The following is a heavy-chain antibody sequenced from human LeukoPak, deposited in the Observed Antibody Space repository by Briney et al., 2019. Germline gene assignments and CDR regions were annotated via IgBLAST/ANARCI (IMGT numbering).Heavy chain of an antibody. D-gene: IGHD3-10*01. V-gene: IGHV1-2*02. CDR2: INPNSGGT. J-gene: IGHJ5*02. Sequence: ASVKVSCKASGYTFTGYYMHWVRQAPGQGLEWMGWINPNSGGTNYAQKFQGRVTMTRDTSISTAYMELSRLRSDDTAVCYCARDSITMVRGDPYNWFDPWGQGTLVTVSS. CDR3: ARDSITMVRGDPYNWFDP. CDR1: GYTFTGYY.